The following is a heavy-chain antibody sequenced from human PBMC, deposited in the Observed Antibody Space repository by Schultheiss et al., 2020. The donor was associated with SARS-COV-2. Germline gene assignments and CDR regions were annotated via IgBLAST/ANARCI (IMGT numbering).Heavy chain of an antibody. V-gene: IGHV4-39*01. CDR2: INHSGST. D-gene: IGHD2-15*01. CDR3: ARRDMVVAAGLDY. Sequence: SETLSLTCTVSGGSISSSSYYWGWIRQPPGKGLEWIGEINHSGSTYYNPSLKSRVTISVDTSKNQFSLKLSSVTAADTAVYYCARRDMVVAAGLDYWGQGTLVTVSS. J-gene: IGHJ4*02. CDR1: GGSISSSSYY.